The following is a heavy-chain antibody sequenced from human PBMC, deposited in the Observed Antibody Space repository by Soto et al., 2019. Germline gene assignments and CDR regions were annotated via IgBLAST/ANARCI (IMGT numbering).Heavy chain of an antibody. CDR2: ISSSSSYI. Sequence: GESLKISCAASGFTFSSYSMNWVRQAPGKGLEWVSSISSSSSYIYYADSVKGRFTISRDNAKNSLYLQMNSLRAEDTAVYYCARDGIKTDYYDSSGYYFDYWGQGTLVTVSS. D-gene: IGHD3-22*01. CDR3: ARDGIKTDYYDSSGYYFDY. V-gene: IGHV3-21*01. J-gene: IGHJ4*02. CDR1: GFTFSSYS.